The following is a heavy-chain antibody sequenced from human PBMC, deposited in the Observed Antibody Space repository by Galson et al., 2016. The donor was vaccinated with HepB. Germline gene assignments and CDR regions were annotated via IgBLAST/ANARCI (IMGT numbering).Heavy chain of an antibody. Sequence: SETLSLTCTVSGGSISSGSYYWGWIRQPPGKGLEWIGSIYYSGTTYYNPSLKSRVTISVDTSKNQFSLKLSSVTAADTAVYYCARHHRDVDTPMEPWGQGTLVTVSS. CDR1: GGSISSGSYY. V-gene: IGHV4-39*01. D-gene: IGHD5-18*01. CDR3: ARHHRDVDTPMEP. J-gene: IGHJ5*02. CDR2: IYYSGTT.